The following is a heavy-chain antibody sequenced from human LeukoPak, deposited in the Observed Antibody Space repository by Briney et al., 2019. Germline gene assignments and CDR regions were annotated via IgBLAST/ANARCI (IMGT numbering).Heavy chain of an antibody. Sequence: PGRSLRLSCAASGFTFSSYAMHWVRQAPGKGLEWVAVISYDGSNKYYADSVKGRFTISRDNSKNTLYLQMNSLRAEDTAVYYCAREPTGYCSGGSCTPGYYYGRDVWGQGTTVTVSS. D-gene: IGHD2-15*01. CDR3: AREPTGYCSGGSCTPGYYYGRDV. V-gene: IGHV3-30*14. CDR2: ISYDGSNK. CDR1: GFTFSSYA. J-gene: IGHJ6*02.